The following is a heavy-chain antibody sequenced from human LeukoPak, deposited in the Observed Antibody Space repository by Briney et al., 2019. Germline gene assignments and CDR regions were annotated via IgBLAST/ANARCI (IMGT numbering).Heavy chain of an antibody. J-gene: IGHJ4*02. CDR2: ISAYNGNT. CDR1: GYTFTSYG. CDR3: ARVNNFNPFDY. D-gene: IGHD1-1*01. Sequence: ASVKVSCKASGYTFTSYGISWVRQAPGQGLEWMGWISAYNGNTNYAQKLQCRVTMTTDTSTSTAYMELKSLRSDDTAVYYCARVNNFNPFDYWGQGTLVTVSS. V-gene: IGHV1-18*01.